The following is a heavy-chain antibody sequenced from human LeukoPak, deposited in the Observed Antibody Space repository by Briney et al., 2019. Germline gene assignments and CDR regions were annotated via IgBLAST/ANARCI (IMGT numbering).Heavy chain of an antibody. J-gene: IGHJ3*02. V-gene: IGHV1-18*01. Sequence: ASVKVSCKASGYTFNSYCVGWVRQAPGQGLEWRGWIICYNGKTNYAQKLQGRVTMTTDTATTTVYMELRSLRSDDTAVYYCARVICSGDRCYPPSAGVIWGQGTVDTVSS. CDR3: ARVICSGDRCYPPSAGVI. CDR2: IICYNGKT. D-gene: IGHD2-15*01. CDR1: GYTFNSYC.